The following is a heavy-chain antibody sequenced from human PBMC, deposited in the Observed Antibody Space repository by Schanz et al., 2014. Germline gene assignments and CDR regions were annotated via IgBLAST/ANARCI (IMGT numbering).Heavy chain of an antibody. CDR2: IKKDGSKN. J-gene: IGHJ4*02. D-gene: IGHD2-21*01. CDR1: GFSFSDYW. V-gene: IGHV3-7*01. Sequence: EVQLVESEGGLVQPGGSLRLSCEGSGFSFSDYWMGWVRQAPGKGLEWVANIKKDGSKNYYADSVKGRVIISRGNAKSTQYLQMNLLREEDTAIYDGVRDSPGDWENCGGPPPSDYDNWGQGTLVTVSS. CDR3: VRDSPGDWENCGGPPPSDYDN.